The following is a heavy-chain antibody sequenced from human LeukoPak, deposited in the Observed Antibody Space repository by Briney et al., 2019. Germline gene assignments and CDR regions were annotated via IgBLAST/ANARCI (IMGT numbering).Heavy chain of an antibody. CDR2: IYHSGST. CDR1: GYSISSGYY. V-gene: IGHV4-38-2*02. CDR3: ARDTVGARRAFDI. Sequence: SETLSLTCAVSGYSISSGYYWGWIRQPPEKGLEWIGSIYHSGSTYYNPSLKSRVTISVGTSKNQFSLKLSSVTAADTAVYYCARDTVGARRAFDIWGQGTMVTVSS. D-gene: IGHD1-26*01. J-gene: IGHJ3*02.